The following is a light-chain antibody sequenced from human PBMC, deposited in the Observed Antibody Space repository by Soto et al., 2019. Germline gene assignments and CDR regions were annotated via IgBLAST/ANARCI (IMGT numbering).Light chain of an antibody. Sequence: DIQMTHSPSSLSASAGDTVTITCRASQNIADYLCWYQQKPVKAPKLLMYSSSILHDGVSSRFSGDGSGTAFTLTITGLQPEDFATYYCLQTFTTHITFGGGTTVEVK. CDR3: LQTFTTHIT. J-gene: IGKJ4*01. CDR2: SSS. V-gene: IGKV1-39*01. CDR1: QNIADY.